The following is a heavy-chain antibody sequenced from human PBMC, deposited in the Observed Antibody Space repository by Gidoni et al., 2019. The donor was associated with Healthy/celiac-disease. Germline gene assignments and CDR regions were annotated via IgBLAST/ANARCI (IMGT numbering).Heavy chain of an antibody. CDR2: IYPGDADT. CDR3: ARHLIPGPVAGDAFDI. D-gene: IGHD6-19*01. CDR1: GDRCTSYW. V-gene: IGHV5-51*01. Sequence: EVQLVQSGAEMPRPGESLKLSCKGSGDRCTSYWIGWVRQMPGNGLEWLGIIYPGDADTRYSPSFQGQVTISADKSISTAYLQWSSLKASDTAMYYCARHLIPGPVAGDAFDIWGQGTMVTVSS. J-gene: IGHJ3*02.